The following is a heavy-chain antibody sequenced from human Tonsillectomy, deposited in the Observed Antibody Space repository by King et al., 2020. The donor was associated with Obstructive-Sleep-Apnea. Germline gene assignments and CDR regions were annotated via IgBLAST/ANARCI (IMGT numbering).Heavy chain of an antibody. CDR1: GFTFSSYS. CDR3: ARGNGYNPYYFDY. CDR2: ISSSSSTI. V-gene: IGHV3-48*01. D-gene: IGHD5-24*01. Sequence: VQLVESGGGLVQPGGSLRLSCAASGFTFSSYSMNWVRQAPGKGLEWVSYISSSSSTIYYADSVKGRFTISRDNAKNSLSLQMNSLRAEDTAVYYCARGNGYNPYYFDYWGQGTLVTVSS. J-gene: IGHJ4*02.